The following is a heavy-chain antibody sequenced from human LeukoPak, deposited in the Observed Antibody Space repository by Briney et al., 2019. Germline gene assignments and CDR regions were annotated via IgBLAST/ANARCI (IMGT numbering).Heavy chain of an antibody. J-gene: IGHJ6*03. CDR2: ISTNNGDT. CDR3: ARNYYMDV. V-gene: IGHV1-18*01. CDR1: GYTFTSNG. Sequence: ASVKVSCKASGYTFTSNGISWVRQAPGQGLEWMGWISTNNGDTKYGKKFQGRVIMTTDTSTSTAYMEVRSLRSDDTAVYYCARNYYMDVWGKGTTVTVSS.